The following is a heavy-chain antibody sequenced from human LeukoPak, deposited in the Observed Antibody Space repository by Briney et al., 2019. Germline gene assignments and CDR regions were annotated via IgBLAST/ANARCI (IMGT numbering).Heavy chain of an antibody. D-gene: IGHD1-1*01. CDR2: IYYTGST. J-gene: IGHJ5*02. Sequence: SETLSLTCSVSGGSISTSFYWGWIRQPPGKGLEWIGSIYYTGSTYYNPSLKSRVAISVDTSKNQFSPKLSSVTAADTAVYYCARSWNDVDWFDPWGQGTLVTVSS. CDR3: ARSWNDVDWFDP. CDR1: GGSISTSFY. V-gene: IGHV4-39*07.